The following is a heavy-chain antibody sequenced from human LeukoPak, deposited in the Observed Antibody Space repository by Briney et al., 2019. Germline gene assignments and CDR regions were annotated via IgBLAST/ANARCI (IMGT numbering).Heavy chain of an antibody. D-gene: IGHD2-2*01. V-gene: IGHV1-69*04. CDR2: IIPIFGIA. Sequence: SVKVSCKASGGTFSSYAISWVRQAPGQGLEWMGRIIPIFGIANYAQKFQGRVTITADKSTSTAYMELSSPRSEDTAVYYCARDTRGTSSGWFDPWGQGTLVTVSS. J-gene: IGHJ5*02. CDR3: ARDTRGTSSGWFDP. CDR1: GGTFSSYA.